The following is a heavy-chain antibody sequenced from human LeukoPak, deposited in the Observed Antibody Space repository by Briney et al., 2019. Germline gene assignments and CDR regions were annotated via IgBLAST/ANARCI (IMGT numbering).Heavy chain of an antibody. CDR2: ISWDGGST. Sequence: PGGSLRLSCAASGFTFDDYTMHWVRQAPGKGLEWVSLISWDGGSTYYADSVKGRFTISRDNSKNSPYLQMNSLRTEDTALYYCAKDYGWGVRGEVGYYFDYWGQGTLVTVSS. D-gene: IGHD3-10*01. CDR3: AKDYGWGVRGEVGYYFDY. CDR1: GFTFDDYT. J-gene: IGHJ4*02. V-gene: IGHV3-43*01.